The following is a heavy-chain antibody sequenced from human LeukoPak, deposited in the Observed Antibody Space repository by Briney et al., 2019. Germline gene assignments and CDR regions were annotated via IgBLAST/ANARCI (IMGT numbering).Heavy chain of an antibody. D-gene: IGHD6-6*01. Sequence: KPSETLSLTCTVSGGSISTYYWSWIRQPAGKGLEWIGRIYTSGSTNYNPPLKSRVTMSLDTSKNQFSLKLSSVTAADTAVYYCARGGYSSSSNYYYYMDVWGKGTTVTVSS. CDR2: IYTSGST. CDR1: GGSISTYY. CDR3: ARGGYSSSSNYYYYMDV. J-gene: IGHJ6*03. V-gene: IGHV4-4*07.